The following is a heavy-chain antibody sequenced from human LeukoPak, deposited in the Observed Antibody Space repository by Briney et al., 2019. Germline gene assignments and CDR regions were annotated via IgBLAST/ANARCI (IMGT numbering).Heavy chain of an antibody. CDR1: GGSISSSSYY. D-gene: IGHD3-10*01. Sequence: SETLSLTCTVSGGSISSSSYYWGWIRQPPGKGLAWIGSIYYSGSTYYNPSLKSRVTISVDTSKNQFSLKLSSVTAADTAVYYCARLSFGDDAFDIWGQGTMVTVSS. CDR2: IYYSGST. J-gene: IGHJ3*02. V-gene: IGHV4-39*01. CDR3: ARLSFGDDAFDI.